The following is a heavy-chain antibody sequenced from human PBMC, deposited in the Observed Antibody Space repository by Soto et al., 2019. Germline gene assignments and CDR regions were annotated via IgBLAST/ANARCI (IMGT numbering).Heavy chain of an antibody. Sequence: GASVKVSCKASGYTYTSYDINWVRQATGQGLEWMGWMNPNSGNTGYAQKFQGRVTMTRNTSISTAYMELSSLRSEDTAVYYCARGWRGSWHGDYYYYIDVWGKGTTVTVSS. CDR3: ARGWRGSWHGDYYYYIDV. V-gene: IGHV1-8*01. D-gene: IGHD6-13*01. CDR1: GYTYTSYD. J-gene: IGHJ6*03. CDR2: MNPNSGNT.